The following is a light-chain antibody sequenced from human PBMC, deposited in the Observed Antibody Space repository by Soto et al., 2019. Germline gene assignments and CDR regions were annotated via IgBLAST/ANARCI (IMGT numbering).Light chain of an antibody. CDR1: SSNIGAGYD. Sequence: QSVLTQPPSVSGAPGQRVTLSCTGSSSNIGAGYDVHWYQQLPGTAPKLLIYGNSNRPSGVPDRFSGSKSGTSASLAITGLQAEYEADYYCAARDDSLSSVVFGGGTKLTVL. CDR2: GNS. J-gene: IGLJ2*01. V-gene: IGLV1-40*01. CDR3: AARDDSLSSVV.